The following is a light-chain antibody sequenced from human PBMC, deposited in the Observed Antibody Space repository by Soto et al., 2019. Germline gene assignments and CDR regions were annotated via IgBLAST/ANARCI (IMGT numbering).Light chain of an antibody. V-gene: IGLV2-11*01. CDR1: ISDVGGYNY. CDR3: CSYAGSHTWVV. Sequence: QSALTQPRSVSGSPGQSVTISCTGTISDVGGYNYVSWYQQHPGKAPKLMIYDVSKRPSGVPDRFSGSKSGNTGSLTISGLQAEDEADYYCCSYAGSHTWVVFGGGTKLTVL. J-gene: IGLJ2*01. CDR2: DVS.